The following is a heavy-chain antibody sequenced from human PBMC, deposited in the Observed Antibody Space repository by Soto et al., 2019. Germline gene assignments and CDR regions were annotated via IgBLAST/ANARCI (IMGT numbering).Heavy chain of an antibody. J-gene: IGHJ4*02. CDR3: TTDVGYCSSTSCYRRDYYFDY. Sequence: GGSLRLSCGASGFTFSNAWMSWVRQAPGKGVEWVGRIKSKTDGGATDYAAPVKGRFTISRGDSKNTLYLQMNSLKTEDTAVYYCTTDVGYCSSTSCYRRDYYFDYWGQGTLVTVSS. CDR1: GFTFSNAW. D-gene: IGHD2-2*01. V-gene: IGHV3-15*01. CDR2: IKSKTDGGAT.